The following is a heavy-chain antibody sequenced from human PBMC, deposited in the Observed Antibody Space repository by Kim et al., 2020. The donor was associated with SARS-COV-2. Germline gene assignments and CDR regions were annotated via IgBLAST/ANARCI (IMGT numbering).Heavy chain of an antibody. V-gene: IGHV4-59*01. Sequence: SETLSLTCTVSGGSISSYYWSWIRQPPGKGLEWIGYIYYSGSTNYNPSLKSRVTISVDTSKNQFSLKLSSVTAADTAVYYCARDASSWFTHHYYYGMDVWGQGTTVTVSS. CDR3: ARDASSWFTHHYYYGMDV. D-gene: IGHD6-13*01. J-gene: IGHJ6*02. CDR2: IYYSGST. CDR1: GGSISSYY.